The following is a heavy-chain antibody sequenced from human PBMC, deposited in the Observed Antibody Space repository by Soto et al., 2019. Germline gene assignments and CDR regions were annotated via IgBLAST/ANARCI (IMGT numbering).Heavy chain of an antibody. Sequence: GSLGLSCAASAFTFNTYGMHWVRQAPGKGLEWVAVISYDGSEKYYVDSVKGRFTISRDNAKNSLYLQMNSLRAEDTAVYYCARTDGLMVATPDYWGQGTLVTVSS. CDR3: ARTDGLMVATPDY. V-gene: IGHV3-30*03. D-gene: IGHD5-12*01. J-gene: IGHJ4*02. CDR2: ISYDGSEK. CDR1: AFTFNTYG.